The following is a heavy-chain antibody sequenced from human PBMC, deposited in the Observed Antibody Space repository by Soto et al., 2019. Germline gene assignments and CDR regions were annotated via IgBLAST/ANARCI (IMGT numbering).Heavy chain of an antibody. CDR3: INDAYYEFWSGYHFNY. CDR2: IKNKTDGGTT. CDR1: GFSFTKAW. V-gene: IGHV3-15*01. Sequence: GGALRHSWEASGFSFTKAWMSWVRLTQGKGLEWVGRIKNKTDGGTTDYPASVRGRFTISRDDSRNTLYLQMNSLKMEDTAVYYXINDAYYEFWSGYHFNYWGQGTLVTVSS. J-gene: IGHJ4*02. D-gene: IGHD3-3*01.